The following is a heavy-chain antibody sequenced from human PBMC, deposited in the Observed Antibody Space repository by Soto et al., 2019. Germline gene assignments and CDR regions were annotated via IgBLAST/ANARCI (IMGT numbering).Heavy chain of an antibody. V-gene: IGHV3-23*01. J-gene: IGHJ3*02. D-gene: IGHD6-6*01. CDR1: GFTFSSYA. Sequence: GGSLRLSCAASGFTFSSYAMSWVRQAPGKGLEWVSAISGSGGSTYYADSLKGRFTISRDNSKNTLYLQMNSLRAEDTAVYYCAKDIPVGAARPLGAFDIWGQGTMVTVSS. CDR3: AKDIPVGAARPLGAFDI. CDR2: ISGSGGST.